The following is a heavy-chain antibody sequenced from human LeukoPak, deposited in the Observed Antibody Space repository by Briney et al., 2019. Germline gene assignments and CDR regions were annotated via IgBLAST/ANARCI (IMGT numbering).Heavy chain of an antibody. CDR3: ARKGGRGYYMDV. Sequence: GGSLRLSCAASGFTFSSYNMNWVRQAPGKGLEWVSSISSSSSYIYYADSVKGRFTISRDNSKNTLYLQMNSLRAEDTAVYYCARKGGRGYYMDVWGKGTTVTVSS. V-gene: IGHV3-21*01. D-gene: IGHD3-16*01. CDR1: GFTFSSYN. J-gene: IGHJ6*03. CDR2: ISSSSSYI.